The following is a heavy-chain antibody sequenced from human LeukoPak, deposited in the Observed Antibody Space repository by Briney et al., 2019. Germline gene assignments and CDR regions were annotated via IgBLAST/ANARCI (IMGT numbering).Heavy chain of an antibody. D-gene: IGHD3-10*01. V-gene: IGHV1-46*03. CDR3: ARGHYYGSRSYYPTFDY. CDR2: INAGGIGI. Sequence: ASEKVSCKASGYSFTDYYMHWVRQAPGQGLAWMGIINAGGIGIEYAPQFQGRVTMTRDTSTTTVYIELSSLRSEDTAIYYCARGHYYGSRSYYPTFDYWGQGTLVAVSS. J-gene: IGHJ4*02. CDR1: GYSFTDYY.